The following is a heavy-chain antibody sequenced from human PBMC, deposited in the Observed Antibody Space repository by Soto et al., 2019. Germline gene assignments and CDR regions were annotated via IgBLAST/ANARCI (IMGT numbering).Heavy chain of an antibody. CDR1: GGSISSGDYY. CDR3: TRVPIVVVVAATRGNWFDP. CDR2: IYYSGST. D-gene: IGHD2-15*01. Sequence: ASETLSLTCTVSGGSISSGDYYWSWIRQPPGKGLEWIGYIYYSGSTYYNPSLKSRVTISVDTYKNQFSLKLSSVTAADTAVYYCTRVPIVVVVAATRGNWFDPWGQGTLVTVSS. V-gene: IGHV4-30-4*01. J-gene: IGHJ5*02.